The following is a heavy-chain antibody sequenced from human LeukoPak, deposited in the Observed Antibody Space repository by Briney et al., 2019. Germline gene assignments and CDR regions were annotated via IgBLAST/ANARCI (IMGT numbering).Heavy chain of an antibody. CDR1: GGSISSTNW. CDR2: VSLTGET. CDR3: SGESGAFCPFGY. V-gene: IGHV4-4*02. D-gene: IGHD1-26*01. J-gene: IGHJ4*02. Sequence: SETLSLTCGVSGGSISSTNWWSWVRQPPGQGLEWIGEVSLTGETNYNPSLNGRVTMSLDGSRNQLSLTLTSVTAADTAIYYCSGESGAFCPFGYWGQGALVIVPP.